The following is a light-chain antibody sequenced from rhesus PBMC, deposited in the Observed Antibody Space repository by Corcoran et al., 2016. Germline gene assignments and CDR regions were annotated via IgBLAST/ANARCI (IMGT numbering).Light chain of an antibody. Sequence: DIVMTQSPDSLAVSLGERVTINCKYSQSLLYSYNNKNYLAWYQQKQGQAPKLLIYWASTRASGVPNRFSGSGSGTDFTLTIIGLQAEDVAVYYCQQYINWPLTFGGGTKVEIK. CDR3: QQYINWPLT. CDR2: WAS. CDR1: QSLLYSYNNKNY. J-gene: IGKJ4*01. V-gene: IGKV4-1*01.